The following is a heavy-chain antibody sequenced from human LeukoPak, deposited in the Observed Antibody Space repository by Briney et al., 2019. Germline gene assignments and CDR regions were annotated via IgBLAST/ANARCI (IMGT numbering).Heavy chain of an antibody. V-gene: IGHV3-13*01. J-gene: IGHJ2*01. D-gene: IGHD4-17*01. CDR2: IGTAGDT. CDR3: ARDSDDYVTLVYFDL. Sequence: PGGSLRLSCAASGFTFSNYDMHWVRQATGKGLEWVSAIGTAGDTYYPGSVKARFTISRENAKNSLYLQMNSLRAGDTAVYYCARDSDDYVTLVYFDLWGRGTLVTVSS. CDR1: GFTFSNYD.